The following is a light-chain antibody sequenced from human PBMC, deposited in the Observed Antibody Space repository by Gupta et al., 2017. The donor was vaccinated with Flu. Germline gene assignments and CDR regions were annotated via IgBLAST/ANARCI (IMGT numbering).Light chain of an antibody. CDR2: GVS. V-gene: IGKV3-20*01. CDR1: QTINSRY. Sequence: ERATPSCRASQTINSRYLAWYQQKPGQAPRLLIYGVSNRATGIPDRFSGSGSGTDFTLTISRVEPEDSAVYYCQQYDGAPRTFDQGTKVEIK. J-gene: IGKJ1*01. CDR3: QQYDGAPRT.